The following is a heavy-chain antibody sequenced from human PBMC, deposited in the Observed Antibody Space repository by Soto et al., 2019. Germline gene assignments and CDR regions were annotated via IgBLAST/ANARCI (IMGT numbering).Heavy chain of an antibody. CDR3: ASTWSGYYYFDS. J-gene: IGHJ4*02. CDR2: ISYDGSNR. CDR1: GLTFITYA. Sequence: QVQLVESGGGVVQPGGSLRLSCEASGLTFITYAWPWVGQPQARGLEWVAVISYDGSNRYYGDSVKGRFTISRDNSKNTLYLQMNSLRAEDTAVYYCASTWSGYYYFDSWGQGTLVTVSS. D-gene: IGHD3-3*01. V-gene: IGHV3-30*03.